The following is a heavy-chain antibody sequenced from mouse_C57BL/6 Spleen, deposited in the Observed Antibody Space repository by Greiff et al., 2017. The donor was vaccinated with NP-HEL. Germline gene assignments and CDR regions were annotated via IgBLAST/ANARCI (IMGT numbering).Heavy chain of an antibody. CDR3: ATSTMVTTYYDMDY. CDR1: GYTFTSYW. CDR2: IYPGSGST. J-gene: IGHJ4*01. V-gene: IGHV1-55*01. Sequence: QVQLQQPGAELVKPGASVKMSCKASGYTFTSYWITWVKQRPGQGLEWIGDIYPGSGSTNYHEKFKSKATLTVDTSSSTAYMQLSSLTSEDSAVYYCATSTMVTTYYDMDYWGKGTSVTVSS. D-gene: IGHD2-2*01.